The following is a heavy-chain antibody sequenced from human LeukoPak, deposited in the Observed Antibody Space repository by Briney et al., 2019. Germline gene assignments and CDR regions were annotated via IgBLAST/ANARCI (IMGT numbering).Heavy chain of an antibody. D-gene: IGHD3-16*01. CDR3: ARDPGQGGYLDF. Sequence: SETLSPTCTVSGAPIRSYFWNWIRQPAGKGPEWIGRVYASGSNIYNPSLKSRVAMSLDTSKNQFSLELTSVTVADTAVYFCARDPGQGGYLDFWGQGALVTVSS. V-gene: IGHV4-4*07. CDR2: VYASGSN. J-gene: IGHJ4*02. CDR1: GAPIRSYF.